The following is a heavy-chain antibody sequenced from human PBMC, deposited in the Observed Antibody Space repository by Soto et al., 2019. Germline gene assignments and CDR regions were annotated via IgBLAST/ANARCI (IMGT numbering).Heavy chain of an antibody. V-gene: IGHV1-18*01. Sequence: QVQLVQSGAEVKKPGASVKVSCKASGYSFTSYGISWVRQAPGQGLEWMGWISGKNGNPKYEQKLQGRDTMTTDTSTSTAYMELRSLRSDDTAVYYCVRIGIFGVVIRPYYMDVWCKGTTVTVSS. D-gene: IGHD3-3*01. CDR2: ISGKNGNP. CDR3: VRIGIFGVVIRPYYMDV. J-gene: IGHJ6*03. CDR1: GYSFTSYG.